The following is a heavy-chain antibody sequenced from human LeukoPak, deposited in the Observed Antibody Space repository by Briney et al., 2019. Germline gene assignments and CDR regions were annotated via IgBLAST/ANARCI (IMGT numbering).Heavy chain of an antibody. Sequence: PGGSLRLSCVGSGFTFSNTWMNWVRRAPGKGLERVGRIKTKSEGGTTHYAAHVKGRFTISRDDSKKTIFLQMNSLKIEDTAIYFCAADLDAYNTLDSWGQGALVTVSS. CDR1: GFTFSNTW. J-gene: IGHJ4*02. CDR3: AADLDAYNTLDS. V-gene: IGHV3-15*01. D-gene: IGHD5-24*01. CDR2: IKTKSEGGTT.